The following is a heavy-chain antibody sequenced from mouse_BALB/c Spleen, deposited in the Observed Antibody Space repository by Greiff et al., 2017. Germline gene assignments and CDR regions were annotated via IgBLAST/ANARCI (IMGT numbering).Heavy chain of an antibody. CDR1: GFSLSTYGIG. CDR2: IWWNDNK. D-gene: IGHD6-1*01. Sequence: QVTLKESGPGILQPSQTLSLTCSFSGFSLSTYGIGVGWIRQPSGKGLEWLAHIWWNDNKYYNTALKSRLTISKDTSNNQVFLKIASVDTADTATYYCARIGEATSSFDYWGQGTTLTVSS. J-gene: IGHJ2*01. V-gene: IGHV8-11*01. CDR3: ARIGEATSSFDY.